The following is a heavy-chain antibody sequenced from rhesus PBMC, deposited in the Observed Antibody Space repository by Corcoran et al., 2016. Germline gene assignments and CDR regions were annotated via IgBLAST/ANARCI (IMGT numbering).Heavy chain of an antibody. CDR3: ASDSGYSSGYNRFVV. V-gene: IGHV4S9*01. D-gene: IGHD5-24*01. CDR1: GGAISASNN. J-gene: IGHJ5-1*01. Sequence: QVQLQESGPGLVKPSETRSRTCAVDGGAISASNNWSGIRQLPGKAMEWIGNTSGNRSTTYYTPSLTGRVTLSTAASKTHFFLDVHSVTAAATAIYSWASDSGYSSGYNRFVVWGAAVLVTVSS. CDR2: TSGNRSTT.